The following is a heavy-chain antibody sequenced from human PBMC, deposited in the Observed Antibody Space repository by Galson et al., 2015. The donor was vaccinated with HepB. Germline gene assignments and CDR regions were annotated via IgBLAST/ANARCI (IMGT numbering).Heavy chain of an antibody. V-gene: IGHV3-23*01. CDR1: GFNFSNYA. CDR3: AKGGLNYYDPSAYYSAGNYFDP. CDR2: IGGSGEST. J-gene: IGHJ5*02. D-gene: IGHD3-22*01. Sequence: SLRLSCAASGFNFSNYAMSWVRQAPGKGLEWVSVIGGSGESTYYAASVRGRFAISRDNSKNTAYLQMSSLRVEDTALYYCAKGGLNYYDPSAYYSAGNYFDPRGLGTLVTVSS.